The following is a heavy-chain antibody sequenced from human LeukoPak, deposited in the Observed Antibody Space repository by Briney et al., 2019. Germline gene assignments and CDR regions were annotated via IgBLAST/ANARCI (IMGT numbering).Heavy chain of an antibody. Sequence: ASVKVSCKASGYTFTSYDINWERQATGQGLEWMGWMNPNSGNTGYAQKFQGRVTMTRNTSISTAYMELSSLRSEDTAVYYCARGPHIVVVTAIHLDYWGQGTLVTVSS. J-gene: IGHJ4*02. V-gene: IGHV1-8*01. D-gene: IGHD2-21*02. CDR2: MNPNSGNT. CDR1: GYTFTSYD. CDR3: ARGPHIVVVTAIHLDY.